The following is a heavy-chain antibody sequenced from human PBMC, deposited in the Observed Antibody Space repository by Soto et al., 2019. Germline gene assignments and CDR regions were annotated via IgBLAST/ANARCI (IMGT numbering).Heavy chain of an antibody. V-gene: IGHV1-18*01. D-gene: IGHD3-10*01. CDR1: GYTFSNYG. J-gene: IGHJ5*02. CDR3: VRDRGTVLASPVILNTPNWFDP. Sequence: QVQLVQSGAEVKKPGASVKVSCKASGYTFSNYGISWVRRAPGQGLEWMGWISAYNGDTNYAQKLQGRVTMTTHTSTSTAYMELRSLRSDDTAVYYCVRDRGTVLASPVILNTPNWFDPWGQGTLVTVSS. CDR2: ISAYNGDT.